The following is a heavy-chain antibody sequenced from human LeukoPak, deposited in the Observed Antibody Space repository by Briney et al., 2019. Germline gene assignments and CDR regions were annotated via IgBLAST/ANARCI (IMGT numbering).Heavy chain of an antibody. CDR2: IIPIFGTA. D-gene: IGHD6-13*01. V-gene: IGHV1-69*13. CDR3: ARGLYSSSWYGDYYYGMDV. Sequence: ASVKVSCKASGGTFSSYAISWVGQAPGQGLEWMGGIIPIFGTANYAQKFQARVTITADESASTAYMELSSLRSEDTAVYYCARGLYSSSWYGDYYYGMDVWGKGTTVTVSS. CDR1: GGTFSSYA. J-gene: IGHJ6*04.